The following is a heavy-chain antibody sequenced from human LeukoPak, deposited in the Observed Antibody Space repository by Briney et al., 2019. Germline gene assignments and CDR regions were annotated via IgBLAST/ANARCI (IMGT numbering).Heavy chain of an antibody. CDR1: GASINEYY. D-gene: IGHD7-27*01. V-gene: IGHV4-4*07. CDR2: IYTRANA. J-gene: IGHJ3*02. Sequence: SETLSLTCTVSGASINEYYWSWIRQPAGKGLEWIGRIYTRANADYAPSLKSRVTMSADPSKNQLSLKLTSVTAADMAVYYCARALTGAFRIGAFDIWGQGTLVTVSS. CDR3: ARALTGAFRIGAFDI.